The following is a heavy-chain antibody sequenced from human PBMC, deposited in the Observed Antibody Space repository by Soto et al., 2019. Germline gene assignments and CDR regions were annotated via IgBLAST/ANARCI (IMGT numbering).Heavy chain of an antibody. V-gene: IGHV4-59*01. CDR3: ARVLSVADYYYYYGMDV. Sequence: PSETLSLTCTVSGGSISSYYWSWIRQPPGKGLEWIGYIYYSGSTNYNPSLKSRVTISVDTSKNQFSLKLSSVTAADTAVYYCARVLSVADYYYYYGMDVWGQGTTVTVSS. CDR2: IYYSGST. CDR1: GGSISSYY. D-gene: IGHD6-19*01. J-gene: IGHJ6*02.